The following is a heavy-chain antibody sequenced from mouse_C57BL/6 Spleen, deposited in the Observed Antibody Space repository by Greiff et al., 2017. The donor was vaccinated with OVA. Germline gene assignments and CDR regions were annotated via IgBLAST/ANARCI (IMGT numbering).Heavy chain of an antibody. CDR1: GYSITSGYY. CDR2: ISYDGSN. CDR3: ARGGLCFDY. V-gene: IGHV3-6*01. J-gene: IGHJ2*01. Sequence: ESGPGLVKPSQSLSLTCSVTGYSITSGYYWNWIRQFPGNKLEWMGYISYDGSNNYNPSLKNRISITRDTSKNQFFLKLNSVTTEDTATYYCARGGLCFDYWGQGTTLTVSS. D-gene: IGHD3-3*01.